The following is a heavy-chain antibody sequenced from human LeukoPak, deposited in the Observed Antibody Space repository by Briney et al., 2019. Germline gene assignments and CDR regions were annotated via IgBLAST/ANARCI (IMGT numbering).Heavy chain of an antibody. V-gene: IGHV4-59*01. D-gene: IGHD3-3*01. CDR1: GDSISSNY. Sequence: PSETLSLTCSVSGDSISSNYWSWIRQAPGRGLEWIGYLSNSGSSTYNPSLKSRVTISVETPKNRFSLELTSVTDADTAVYFCARSRYYGLRSGYSGGCYYMDVWGKGTTVIVSS. CDR3: ARSRYYGLRSGYSGGCYYMDV. J-gene: IGHJ6*03. CDR2: LSNSGSS.